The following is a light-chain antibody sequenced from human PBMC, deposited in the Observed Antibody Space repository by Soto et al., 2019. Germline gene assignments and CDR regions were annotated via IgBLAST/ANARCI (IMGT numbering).Light chain of an antibody. V-gene: IGKV1-39*01. CDR2: GSS. J-gene: IGKJ1*01. CDR3: QQTYRHPRT. CDR1: QTVKNN. Sequence: DIQMTQSPSSVSASVGDSVSFACQSSQTVKNNVNWYQHKRGKAPKLLISGSSKLQNGVPPRFSGSGTGTDFTLTINSLQPEDAATYYCQQTYRHPRTFGQGTSVDIK.